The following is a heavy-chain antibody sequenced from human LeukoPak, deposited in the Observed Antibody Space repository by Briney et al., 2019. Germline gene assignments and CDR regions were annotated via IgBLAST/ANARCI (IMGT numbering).Heavy chain of an antibody. CDR2: IYYSGST. CDR3: ARPHIPFRVAPFDY. J-gene: IGHJ4*02. D-gene: IGHD3-3*01. Sequence: SETLSLTCTVSGGSISSSSHYWGWIRQPPGKGLEWIGSIYYSGSTYYNPSLKSRVTISVDTSKNQFSLKLSSVTAADTAVYYCARPHIPFRVAPFDYWGQGTLVTVSS. V-gene: IGHV4-39*01. CDR1: GGSISSSSHY.